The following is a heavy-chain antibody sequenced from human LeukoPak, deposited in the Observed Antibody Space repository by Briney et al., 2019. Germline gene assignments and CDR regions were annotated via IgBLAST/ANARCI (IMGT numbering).Heavy chain of an antibody. J-gene: IGHJ6*03. CDR2: ISGSAGST. CDR3: AKNRGAGSHYYYHMNV. CDR1: EFTFSTYG. V-gene: IGHV3-23*01. Sequence: GGSLSLSCAASEFTFSTYGMRWVRLAPGKGREWVSAISGSAGSTYYADSVKGRFTISRDNSKNTLYLQLNSLRVEDTAVYYCAKNRGAGSHYYYHMNVWGKGTTVTVSS. D-gene: IGHD1-26*01.